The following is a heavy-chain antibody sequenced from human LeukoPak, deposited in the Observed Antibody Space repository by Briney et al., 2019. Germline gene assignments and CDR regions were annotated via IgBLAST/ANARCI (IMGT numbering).Heavy chain of an antibody. Sequence: ASVQVSCHASGYTFPSYDINWVRQATGQGLEWMGWLNPNSGNTGYTQKFQGRDTITRNTTISTAYMELSSLRSEDTAVYYCARAVMITFGGVIVRKRVDRFDYWGQGTLGAVSS. CDR3: ARAVMITFGGVIVRKRVDRFDY. V-gene: IGHV1-8*03. CDR2: LNPNSGNT. J-gene: IGHJ4*02. D-gene: IGHD3-16*02. CDR1: GYTFPSYD.